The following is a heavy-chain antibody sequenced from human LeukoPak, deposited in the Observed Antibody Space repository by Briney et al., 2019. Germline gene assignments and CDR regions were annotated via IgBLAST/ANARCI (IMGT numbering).Heavy chain of an antibody. CDR3: ARDLNGAGDF. J-gene: IGHJ3*01. CDR1: GFTFSSYW. CDR2: ISPDGNTR. Sequence: GGSLRLSCAASGFTFSSYWMHWVRRSPGKGLLWVSNISPDGNTRSHAESVQGRFTISRDNAKSTLYLQMSSLTADDTAVYYCARDLNGAGDFWGQGTMVTVSS. V-gene: IGHV3-74*01. D-gene: IGHD1-26*01.